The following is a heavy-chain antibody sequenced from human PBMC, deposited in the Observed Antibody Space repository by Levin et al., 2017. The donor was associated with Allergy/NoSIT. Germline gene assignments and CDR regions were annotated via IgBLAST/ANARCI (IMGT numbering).Heavy chain of an antibody. CDR1: GGSVSSGSYY. Sequence: SQTLSLPCTVSGGSVSSGSYYWSWIRQPPGKGLEWIGYNYYSGSTNYNPSLKSRVTISLDTSKNQFSLKLSSVTAADTAVYYCAREPTAFDIWGQGKMVTVSS. J-gene: IGHJ3*02. CDR3: AREPTAFDI. CDR2: NYYSGST. V-gene: IGHV4-61*01.